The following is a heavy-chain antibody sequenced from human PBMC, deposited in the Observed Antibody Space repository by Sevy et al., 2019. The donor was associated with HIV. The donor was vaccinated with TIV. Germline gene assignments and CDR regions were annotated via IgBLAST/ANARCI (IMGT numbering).Heavy chain of an antibody. CDR1: GFIFSNAW. CDR3: ATERGYTHDALDY. CDR2: IKSKIDGGTT. J-gene: IGHJ4*02. V-gene: IGHV3-15*01. D-gene: IGHD5-18*01. Sequence: GGSLRLSCAASGFIFSNAWMNWVRQAPGKGLEWVGRIKSKIDGGTTAYPALVKGTFTISRDESKSTLYLQINSLKIEDTAVYFCATERGYTHDALDYWGQGTLVTVSS.